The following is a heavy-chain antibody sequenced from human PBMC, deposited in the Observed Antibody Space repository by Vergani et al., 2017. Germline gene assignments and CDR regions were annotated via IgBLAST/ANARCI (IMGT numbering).Heavy chain of an antibody. V-gene: IGHV4-34*01. CDR3: ARGLARTTVTNFSQELYGMDV. CDR1: GGSFSGYY. J-gene: IGHJ6*02. D-gene: IGHD4-17*01. CDR2: IYYSGST. Sequence: QVQLQQWGAGLLKPSETLSLTCAVYGGSFSGYYWSWIRQHPGKGLEWIGYIYYSGSTYYNPSLKSRVTISVDTSKNQFSLKLSSVTAADTAVYYCARGLARTTVTNFSQELYGMDVWGQGTTVTVSS.